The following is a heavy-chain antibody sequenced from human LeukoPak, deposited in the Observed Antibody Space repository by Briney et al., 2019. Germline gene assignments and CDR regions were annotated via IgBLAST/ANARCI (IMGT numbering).Heavy chain of an antibody. J-gene: IGHJ4*02. D-gene: IGHD3-22*01. CDR3: AKGPDRSGLYSLDY. V-gene: IGHV3-30*18. CDR2: ISYDENDK. CDR1: KFTFAAYD. Sequence: PGRSQRLSCAASKFTFAAYDMHWVRQAPGKGLEWVAVISYDENDKYYADSVKGRFTISRDNAKNTLYLQMNSLRSEDTAVYYCAKGPDRSGLYSLDYWGQGTLVTVSS.